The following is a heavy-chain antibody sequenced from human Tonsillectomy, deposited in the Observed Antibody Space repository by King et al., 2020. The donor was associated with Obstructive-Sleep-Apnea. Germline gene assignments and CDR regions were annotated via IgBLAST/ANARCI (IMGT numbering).Heavy chain of an antibody. CDR2: ISGSGGST. D-gene: IGHD4-23*01. CDR1: GFTFSSYA. V-gene: IGHV3-23*04. CDR3: AKDTTVAKRGGDFFDY. J-gene: IGHJ4*02. Sequence: VQLVESGGGLVQPGGSLRLSCAASGFTFSSYAMSWVRQAPGKGLEWVSAISGSGGSTYYADSVKSRFTISRDNSKNTLYLQMNSLRAEDTAVYYCAKDTTVAKRGGDFFDYWGLGTLVTVSS.